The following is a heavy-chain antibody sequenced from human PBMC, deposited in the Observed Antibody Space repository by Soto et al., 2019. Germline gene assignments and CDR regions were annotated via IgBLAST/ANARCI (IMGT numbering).Heavy chain of an antibody. V-gene: IGHV3-74*01. J-gene: IGHJ4*02. Sequence: GGSLRLSCAASGFIFNTYWMHWVRQAPGKGLVWISRINSDGSIADYADSVRGRITISRDNTKNTVYLQMNSLRVEDTAVYYCATSPRRERIQLSNWGQGTLVTVSS. D-gene: IGHD5-18*01. CDR2: INSDGSIA. CDR1: GFIFNTYW. CDR3: ATSPRRERIQLSN.